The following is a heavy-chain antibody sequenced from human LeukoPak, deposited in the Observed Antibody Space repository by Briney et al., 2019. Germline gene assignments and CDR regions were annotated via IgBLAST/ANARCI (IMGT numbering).Heavy chain of an antibody. D-gene: IGHD6-13*01. V-gene: IGHV3-23*01. CDR3: ARGTAAAANRNWFDS. CDR2: ITETGAGT. Sequence: PGGSLRLSCEASGVTFSNFWLSWVRQTPGEGLEWVSAITETGAGTYYADSVKGRFTMSRDNSRNTVYLQMDSLRAEDTAVYFCARGTAAAANRNWFDSWGQGTLVTVSS. CDR1: GVTFSNFW. J-gene: IGHJ5*01.